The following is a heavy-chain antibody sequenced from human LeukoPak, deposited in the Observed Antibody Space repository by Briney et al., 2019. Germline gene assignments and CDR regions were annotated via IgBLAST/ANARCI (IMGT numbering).Heavy chain of an antibody. CDR2: VHYSGST. V-gene: IGHV4-59*08. CDR3: ARGNYEYVWGGIDD. J-gene: IGHJ4*02. CDR1: GGSISSYY. Sequence: PSETLSLTCTVSGGSISSYYWSWIRQPPGKGLEWIGYVHYSGSTNYNPSLKSRVTISVDTSKNQFSLKLSSVTAADTAVYYCARGNYEYVWGGIDDWGQGTLVTVSS. D-gene: IGHD3-16*01.